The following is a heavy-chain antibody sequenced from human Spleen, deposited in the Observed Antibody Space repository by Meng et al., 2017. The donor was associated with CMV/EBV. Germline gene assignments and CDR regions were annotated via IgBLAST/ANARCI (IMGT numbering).Heavy chain of an antibody. Sequence: CTVSGGSVTSGGYYWSWIRQHPGKGLEWIGYVYLSVDTYYSPSLRSRVTISVDTSNNQFSLKLTSVTAADTAVYFCARAPPSAPFDYWGQGALVTVSS. CDR1: GGSVTSGGYY. V-gene: IGHV4-31*03. CDR3: ARAPPSAPFDY. CDR2: VYLSVDT. J-gene: IGHJ4*02.